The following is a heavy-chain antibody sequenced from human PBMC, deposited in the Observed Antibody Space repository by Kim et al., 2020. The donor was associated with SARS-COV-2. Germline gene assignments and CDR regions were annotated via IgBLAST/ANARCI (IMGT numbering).Heavy chain of an antibody. D-gene: IGHD5-12*01. CDR3: ARDKGDIVATIWSDYYYGMDV. V-gene: IGHV1-18*01. Sequence: ASVKVSCKASGYTFTSYGISWVRQAPGQGLEWMGWISAYNGNTNYAQKLQGRVTMTTDTSTSTAYMELRSLRSDDTAVYYCARDKGDIVATIWSDYYYGMDVWGQGTTVTVSS. J-gene: IGHJ6*02. CDR2: ISAYNGNT. CDR1: GYTFTSYG.